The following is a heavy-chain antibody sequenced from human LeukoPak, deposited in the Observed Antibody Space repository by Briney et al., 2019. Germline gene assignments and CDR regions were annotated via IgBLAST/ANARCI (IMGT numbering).Heavy chain of an antibody. J-gene: IGHJ3*02. CDR2: IKQDGSEK. V-gene: IGHV3-7*01. CDR1: GFTLSSHW. Sequence: PGGSLRLSCEASGFTLSSHWMSWVRQAPGKGLEWVANIKQDGSEKYYVDSVKGRFTISRDNAKNSLYLQMNSLRAEDTAVYYCARAGGTYYGIAFDIWGQGTMVTVSS. CDR3: ARAGGTYYGIAFDI. D-gene: IGHD1-26*01.